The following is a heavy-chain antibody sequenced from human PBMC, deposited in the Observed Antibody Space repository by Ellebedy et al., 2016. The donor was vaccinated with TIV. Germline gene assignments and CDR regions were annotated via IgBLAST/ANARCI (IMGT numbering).Heavy chain of an antibody. D-gene: IGHD6-6*01. CDR1: GFTVSSNY. V-gene: IGHV3-53*01. J-gene: IGHJ4*02. CDR3: ASLSWSSSFYFDY. Sequence: GESLKISCAASGFTVSSNYMSWVRQAPGKGLEWVSVIYSGGSTYYADSVKGRFTISRDNSKNTLYLQMNSLRAEDTAVYYCASLSWSSSFYFDYWGQGTLVTVSS. CDR2: IYSGGST.